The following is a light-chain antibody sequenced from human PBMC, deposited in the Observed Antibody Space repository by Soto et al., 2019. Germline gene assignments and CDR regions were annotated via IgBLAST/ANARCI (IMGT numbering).Light chain of an antibody. Sequence: EIVLTQSPGTLSLSPGEGATLSCRASQSIVANYLAWYQQKPGQSPRLLIYGVSSRATGIPDRFSGSGSRTDFTLTIYRLEPEDSAVYYCQQYGSSPGTFGQGTKVEIK. CDR3: QQYGSSPGT. J-gene: IGKJ1*01. CDR2: GVS. V-gene: IGKV3-20*01. CDR1: QSIVANY.